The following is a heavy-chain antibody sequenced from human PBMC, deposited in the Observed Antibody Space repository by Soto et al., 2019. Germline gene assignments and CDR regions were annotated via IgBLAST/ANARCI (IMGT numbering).Heavy chain of an antibody. J-gene: IGHJ4*02. CDR3: VRATCFSDSSGYTRCLDY. D-gene: IGHD3-22*01. Sequence: EVQLVESGGGLVQPGGSLRLSCAGSGFTLSDHYIDWVRQAPGKGLEWVGRSRDKPQGYSTAYAASVRGRFTTSRDESKNSAYPQMNSLKTEDTAVYYCVRATCFSDSSGYTRCLDYWGQGTLVTVSS. CDR2: SRDKPQGYST. V-gene: IGHV3-72*01. CDR1: GFTLSDHY.